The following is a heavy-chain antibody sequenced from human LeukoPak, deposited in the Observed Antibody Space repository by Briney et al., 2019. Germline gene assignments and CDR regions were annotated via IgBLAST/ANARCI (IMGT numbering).Heavy chain of an antibody. CDR3: ARHSYGYNH. CDR1: GIIITSYG. J-gene: IGHJ5*02. Sequence: GGSLRLSCAASGIIITSYGMSWVRQTPGKGLEWVSDINQDGSEKNYVDSVKGRFTIFRDNARNSLYLQMNSLRAEDTAVYYCARHSYGYNHWGQGTLVIASS. V-gene: IGHV3-7*01. CDR2: INQDGSEK. D-gene: IGHD3-16*01.